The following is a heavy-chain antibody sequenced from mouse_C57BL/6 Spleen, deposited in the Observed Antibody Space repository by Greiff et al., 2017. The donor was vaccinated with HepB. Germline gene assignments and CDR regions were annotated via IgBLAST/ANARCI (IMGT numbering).Heavy chain of an antibody. CDR1: GFTFSSYG. J-gene: IGHJ2*01. Sequence: EVQGVESGGDLVKPGGSLKLSCAASGFTFSSYGMSWVRQTPDKRLEWVATISSGGSYTYYPDSVKGRFTISRDNAKNTLYLQMSSLKSEDTAMYYCARHEDYGSSYSYFDYWGQGTTLTVSS. V-gene: IGHV5-6*01. CDR3: ARHEDYGSSYSYFDY. D-gene: IGHD1-1*01. CDR2: ISSGGSYT.